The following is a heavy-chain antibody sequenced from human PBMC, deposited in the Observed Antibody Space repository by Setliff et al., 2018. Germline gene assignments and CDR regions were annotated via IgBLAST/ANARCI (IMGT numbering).Heavy chain of an antibody. CDR1: GYNFISYG. J-gene: IGHJ4*02. CDR2: ISPANGNT. V-gene: IGHV1-18*01. Sequence: ASVKVSCKASGYNFISYGISWVRQAPGQGLEWMGWISPANGNTNYIQKLQGRVTMTTDTSTSTAYMELRSLRSDDTAVYYCATSWGATPFDYWGQGTLVTVSS. D-gene: IGHD1-26*01. CDR3: ATSWGATPFDY.